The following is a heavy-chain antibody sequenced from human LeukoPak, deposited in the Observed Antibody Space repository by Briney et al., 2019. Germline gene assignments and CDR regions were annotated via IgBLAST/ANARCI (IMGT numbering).Heavy chain of an antibody. CDR1: GYTFTGYY. CDR3: ARGAKQWLKIDY. V-gene: IGHV1-2*02. D-gene: IGHD6-19*01. CDR2: INPNSGGT. J-gene: IGHJ4*02. Sequence: PGASVKVSCKASGYTFTGYYMHWVRQAPGQGLEWMGWINPNSGGTNYAQKLQGRVTMTTDTSTSTAYMEVRSLRSDDTAVYYCARGAKQWLKIDYWGQGTLVTVSS.